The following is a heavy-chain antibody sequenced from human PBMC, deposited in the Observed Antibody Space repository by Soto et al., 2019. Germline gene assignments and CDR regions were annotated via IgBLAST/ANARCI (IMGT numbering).Heavy chain of an antibody. CDR1: GGSFSSYT. CDR2: IIPILGIT. D-gene: IGHD4-17*01. Sequence: QVQLVQSGVEVKKPGSSVKVSCKASGGSFSSYTISWVRQAPGLGLEWMGRIIPILGITTYAQKFQGRVTITADKSTSTAYMEPSSLRSEDTAVYYCARDYGDKTYYYYGMHVWGQGTTVTVSS. V-gene: IGHV1-69*08. CDR3: ARDYGDKTYYYYGMHV. J-gene: IGHJ6*02.